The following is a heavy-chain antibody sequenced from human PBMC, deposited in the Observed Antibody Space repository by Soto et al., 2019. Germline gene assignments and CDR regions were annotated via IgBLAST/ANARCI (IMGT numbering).Heavy chain of an antibody. D-gene: IGHD6-19*01. CDR1: GYTFTSYD. CDR2: MNPNSGNT. J-gene: IGHJ5*02. V-gene: IGHV1-8*01. CDR3: ARGLVVPTVAGTARFDP. Sequence: ASVKVSCKASGYTFTSYDINWVRQATGQGLEWMGWMNPNSGNTGYAQKFQGRVTMTRNTSISTAYMELSSLRSEDTAVYYCARGLVVPTVAGTARFDPWGQGTLVTVSS.